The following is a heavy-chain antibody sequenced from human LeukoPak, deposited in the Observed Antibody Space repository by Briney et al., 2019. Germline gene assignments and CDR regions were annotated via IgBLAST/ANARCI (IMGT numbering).Heavy chain of an antibody. Sequence: GASVKVSCKASGYSFSAYYIHWVRQAPGQGLEWMGWINPNTGGTHFEQKFQGRVTMTRDTSISTAYMELTRLTSDDTAVYYCAREAGDGYNLGAFDIWGQGTMVTVSS. CDR2: INPNTGGT. V-gene: IGHV1-2*02. J-gene: IGHJ3*02. CDR1: GYSFSAYY. D-gene: IGHD5-24*01. CDR3: AREAGDGYNLGAFDI.